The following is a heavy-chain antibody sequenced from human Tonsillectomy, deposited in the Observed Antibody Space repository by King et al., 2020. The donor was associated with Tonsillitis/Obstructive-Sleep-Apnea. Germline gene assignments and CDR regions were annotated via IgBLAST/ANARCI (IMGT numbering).Heavy chain of an antibody. D-gene: IGHD5-18*01. V-gene: IGHV1-24*01. J-gene: IGHJ3*02. CDR3: AVEAPHPGRMRLLHAAFHI. Sequence: QLVQSGAEVKKPGASVKVSCKVSAYSLTELSMHWVRQAPGKGLEWMGGVVSENGETICAQKFQGRVTMTEDTSTDTAYMELSSLLSYDTAGYYCAVEAPHPGRMRLLHAAFHIWGQGTMVAVSS. CDR1: AYSLTELS. CDR2: VVSENGET.